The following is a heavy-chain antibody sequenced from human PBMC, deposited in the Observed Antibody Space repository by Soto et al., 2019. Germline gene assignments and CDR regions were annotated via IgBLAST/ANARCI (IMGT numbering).Heavy chain of an antibody. CDR1: GYTFTTYA. CDR2: INAGNGNT. J-gene: IGHJ4*02. D-gene: IGHD3-22*01. V-gene: IGHV1-3*01. Sequence: GASVKVSCKASGYTFTTYAMHWVRQAPGQRLEWMGWINAGNGNTKYSQKFQGRVTITRDTSASTAYMELSSLRSEDTAVYYCAREVDSSGYSPADYWGQGTLVTVSS. CDR3: AREVDSSGYSPADY.